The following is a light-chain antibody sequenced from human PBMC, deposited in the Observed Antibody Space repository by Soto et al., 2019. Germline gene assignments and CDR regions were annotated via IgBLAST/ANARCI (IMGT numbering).Light chain of an antibody. CDR2: TAS. CDR3: QQLNSFPLT. J-gene: IGKJ4*01. CDR1: QSISRN. V-gene: IGKV1-9*01. Sequence: IQMTQSPSSLSASVGDRVTITCRASQSISRNLNWYQQKPGKAPELLIYTASNLQSGVPSRFSGSGSGTEFTLTISSLQPEDFATYFCQQLNSFPLTFGGGTKVDIK.